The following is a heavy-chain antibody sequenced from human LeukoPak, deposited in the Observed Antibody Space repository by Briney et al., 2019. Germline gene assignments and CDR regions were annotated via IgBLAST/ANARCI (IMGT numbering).Heavy chain of an antibody. CDR2: ISYDGSNK. CDR1: GFTFSSYA. Sequence: GGSLRLSCAASGFTFSSYAMHWVRQAPGKGLEWVAVISYDGSNKYYADSVKGRFTISRDNSKNTLYLQMNSLRAEDTAVYYCAKNPRLEGWIYFDSWGQGILVTVSS. CDR3: AKNPRLEGWIYFDS. D-gene: IGHD1-1*01. V-gene: IGHV3-30*04. J-gene: IGHJ4*02.